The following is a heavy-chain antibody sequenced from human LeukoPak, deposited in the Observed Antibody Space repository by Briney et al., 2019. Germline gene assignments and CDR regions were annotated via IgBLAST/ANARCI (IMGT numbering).Heavy chain of an antibody. V-gene: IGHV1-3*01. Sequence: GASVKVSCKASGYTFTSYGMQWVRQAPGQGLEWMGWINAGNGNTKYLQKFQDRVTITRDTSARTAYMEVNSLRSEDTAVYYCARGTYYDGRPYGMDVWGQGTTVIVSS. J-gene: IGHJ6*02. CDR3: ARGTYYDGRPYGMDV. CDR1: GYTFTSYG. D-gene: IGHD3-16*01. CDR2: INAGNGNT.